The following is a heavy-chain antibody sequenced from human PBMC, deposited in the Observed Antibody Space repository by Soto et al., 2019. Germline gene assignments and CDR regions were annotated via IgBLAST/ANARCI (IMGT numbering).Heavy chain of an antibody. CDR2: IYYSGST. CDR1: GGSISSYY. J-gene: IGHJ6*02. D-gene: IGHD3-3*01. V-gene: IGHV4-59*01. CDR3: ARDHADFWSGYYNNYYYYGMDV. Sequence: QVQLQESGPGLVKPSETLSLTCTVSGGSISSYYWSWIRQPPGKGLEWVGYIYYSGSTNYNPSLKRRVTISVDTSKNQFSLKLSSVTAADTAVYYCARDHADFWSGYYNNYYYYGMDVWGQGTTVTVSS.